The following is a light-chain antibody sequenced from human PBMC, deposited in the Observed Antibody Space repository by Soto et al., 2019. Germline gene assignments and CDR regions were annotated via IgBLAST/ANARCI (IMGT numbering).Light chain of an antibody. J-gene: IGLJ2*01. V-gene: IGLV1-44*01. Sequence: QAVLTQPPSASGTPGQRVTISCSGSSYNIGSTTVNWYQQLPGTAPKLLIYINNQRPSVVPDRFSGSKSGTSASLAISGLQSEDDAEYYYAAWDDSRNGPIFGGGTTLTVL. CDR2: INN. CDR3: AAWDDSRNGPI. CDR1: SYNIGSTT.